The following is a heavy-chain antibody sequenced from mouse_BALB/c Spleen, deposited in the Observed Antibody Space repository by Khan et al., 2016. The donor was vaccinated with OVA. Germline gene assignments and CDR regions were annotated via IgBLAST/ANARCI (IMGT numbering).Heavy chain of an antibody. CDR3: ARGYFGNYEFVY. D-gene: IGHD2-1*01. CDR1: GYTFTSYW. J-gene: IGHJ3*01. V-gene: IGHV1S132*01. Sequence: VQLQESGAELVKPGASVKLSCKTSGYTFTSYWIQWVKQRPGQGLGWIGQIFPGTGTTYYNENFKGKATLNVDTSSSTAYMQLSSLTSEDSAFYFCARGYFGNYEFVYWGQGTLVTVSP. CDR2: IFPGTGTT.